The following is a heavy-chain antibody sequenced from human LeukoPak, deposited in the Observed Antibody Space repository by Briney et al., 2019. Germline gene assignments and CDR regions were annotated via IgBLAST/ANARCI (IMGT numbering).Heavy chain of an antibody. D-gene: IGHD1-1*01. CDR1: GFTFSSYE. Sequence: GGSLRLSCAASGFTFSSYEMNWVRQAPGKGLEWVSYISSSGRTIYYADSVKGRFTISRDNAKNSLYLQMNSLRAEDTAVYYCVRTLEPSGRFDYWGQGTLVTVSS. CDR3: VRTLEPSGRFDY. J-gene: IGHJ4*02. V-gene: IGHV3-48*03. CDR2: ISSSGRTI.